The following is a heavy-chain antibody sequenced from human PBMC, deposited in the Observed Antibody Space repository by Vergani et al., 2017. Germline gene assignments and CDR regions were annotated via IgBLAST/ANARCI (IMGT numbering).Heavy chain of an antibody. J-gene: IGHJ3*02. CDR2: IIPIFGTA. CDR3: ASPMIVVVKNQNDAFDI. V-gene: IGHV1-69*12. D-gene: IGHD3-22*01. CDR1: GGTFGSHT. Sequence: QVQLEQSGAEVKKPGSSVTVSCRASGGTFGSHTISWVRQAPGQGLEWMGGIIPIFGTANYAQKFQGRVTITADESTSTAYMELSSLRSEDTAVYYCASPMIVVVKNQNDAFDIWGQGTMVTVSS.